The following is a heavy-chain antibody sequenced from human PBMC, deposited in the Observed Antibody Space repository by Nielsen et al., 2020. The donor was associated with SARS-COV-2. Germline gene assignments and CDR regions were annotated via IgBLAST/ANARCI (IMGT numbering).Heavy chain of an antibody. CDR1: GGSVSSNDW. CDR2: VSHSGSI. Sequence: SETLSLTCAVSGGSVSSNDWWTWVRQSPGKGLEWIGEVSHSGSINYNPSLKSRVTLSMDKSKTHFSLHVTSVTAADTAVYYCARSRYNWDDEAVWDVWGQGTMVTVSS. J-gene: IGHJ3*01. V-gene: IGHV4-4*02. CDR3: ARSRYNWDDEAVWDV. D-gene: IGHD1-1*01.